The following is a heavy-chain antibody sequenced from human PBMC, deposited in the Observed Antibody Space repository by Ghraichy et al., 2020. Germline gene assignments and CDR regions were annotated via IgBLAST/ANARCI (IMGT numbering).Heavy chain of an antibody. D-gene: IGHD3-10*01. CDR3: ARGRAGSYTVGWHFFDY. CDR2: INHSGNT. J-gene: IGHJ4*02. Sequence: SETLSLTCTVYGGSFSGFYWSWIRQPPEKGLEWIGEINHSGNTNYNPSFKSRVTTSVDTSKNQFSLELKSVTAADTAVYYCARGRAGSYTVGWHFFDYWGQGTLVAVSS. V-gene: IGHV4-34*01. CDR1: GGSFSGFY.